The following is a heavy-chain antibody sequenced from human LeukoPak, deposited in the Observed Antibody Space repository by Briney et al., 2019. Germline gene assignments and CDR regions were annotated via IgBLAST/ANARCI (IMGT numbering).Heavy chain of an antibody. CDR3: AKGSSPTPQPLDY. CDR2: IRYDGSNK. J-gene: IGHJ4*02. CDR1: GFTVSSNY. Sequence: GGSLRLSCAASGFTVSSNYMSWVRQAPGKGLEWVAFIRYDGSNKYYADSVKGRFTISRDNSKNTLYLQMNSLRAEDTAVYYCAKGSSPTPQPLDYWGQGTLVTVSS. V-gene: IGHV3-30*02. D-gene: IGHD6-13*01.